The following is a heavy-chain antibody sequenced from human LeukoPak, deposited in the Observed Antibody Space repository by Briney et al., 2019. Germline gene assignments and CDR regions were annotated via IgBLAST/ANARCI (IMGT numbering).Heavy chain of an antibody. CDR3: ALVGVNNWFDP. J-gene: IGHJ5*02. D-gene: IGHD2-15*01. CDR2: IIPIFGTA. Sequence: EASVKVSCKASGGTFSSYAISWVRHALGQGLEWMGRIIPIFGTANYAQKFQGRVTITTDESTSTAYMELSSLRSEDTAVYYCALVGVNNWFDPWGQGTLVTVSS. V-gene: IGHV1-69*05. CDR1: GGTFSSYA.